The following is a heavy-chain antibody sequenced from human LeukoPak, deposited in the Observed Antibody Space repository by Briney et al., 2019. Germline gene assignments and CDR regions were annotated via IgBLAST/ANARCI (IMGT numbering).Heavy chain of an antibody. V-gene: IGHV3-48*01. CDR2: ISSSSSTI. Sequence: GGSLRLSCAASGFTFSSYNMNWVRQAPGKGLEWISYISSSSSTIYYADSVKGRFTISRDNAKNSLYLQMNSLRAEDTAVYYCAKDTGVTIFGVVIPDAFDIWGQGTMVTVSS. J-gene: IGHJ3*02. CDR1: GFTFSSYN. CDR3: AKDTGVTIFGVVIPDAFDI. D-gene: IGHD3-3*01.